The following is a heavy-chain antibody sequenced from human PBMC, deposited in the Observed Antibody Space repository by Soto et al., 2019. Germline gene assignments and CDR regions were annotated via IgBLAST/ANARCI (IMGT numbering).Heavy chain of an antibody. J-gene: IGHJ4*02. CDR3: ARAGTPIDY. D-gene: IGHD3-10*01. V-gene: IGHV1-18*01. CDR1: GYTFNYFG. CDR2: ISAYNGNT. Sequence: ALVKVSCKASGYTFNYFGISWVRQAPGQGLEWMGWISAYNGNTNYAQKFQGRVTMTTDTSTSTAYMEVRSLRFDDTAVYYCARAGTPIDYWGQGTLVTVSS.